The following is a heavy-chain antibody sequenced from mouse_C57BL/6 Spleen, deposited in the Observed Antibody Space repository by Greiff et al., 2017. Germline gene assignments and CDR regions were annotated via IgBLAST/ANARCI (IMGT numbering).Heavy chain of an antibody. J-gene: IGHJ2*01. CDR1: GFTFTDYY. Sequence: EVLLVESGGGLVQPGGSLSLSCAASGFTFTDYYMSWVRQAPGKALEWLGFIRNKANGYTTEYNESVKGRFTISRDNSQSILYLQMNALRAEDGATDYCAGYEGPSSYLDYWGQGTTLTVSS. V-gene: IGHV7-3*01. CDR3: AGYEGPSSYLDY. CDR2: IRNKANGYTT. D-gene: IGHD1-1*01.